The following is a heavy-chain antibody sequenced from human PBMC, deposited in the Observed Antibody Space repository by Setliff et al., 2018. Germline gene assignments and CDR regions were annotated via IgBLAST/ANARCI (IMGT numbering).Heavy chain of an antibody. CDR3: ARGGTFRYFDY. V-gene: IGHV4-59*01. Sequence: NPSETLSLTCTVSGGSFTPYYWSWIRQPPGKGLEWIGYVYYSGTAYYNPSLKSRVTVIVDTSKNQFSLRLSSVTAADTAVYYCARGGTFRYFDYWGHGTPVTVSS. D-gene: IGHD5-12*01. CDR1: GGSFTPYY. CDR2: VYYSGTA. J-gene: IGHJ4*01.